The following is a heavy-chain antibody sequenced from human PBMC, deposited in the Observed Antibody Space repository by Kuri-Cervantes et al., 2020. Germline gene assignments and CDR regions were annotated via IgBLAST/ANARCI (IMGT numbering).Heavy chain of an antibody. J-gene: IGHJ5*02. D-gene: IGHD6-6*01. CDR3: ARRIAARTNNWFDP. V-gene: IGHV1-18*01. Sequence: ASVKVSCKASGYTFTSYGISWVRQAPGQGLEWMGWISAYNGNTNYAQKFQGRVTMTRNTSISTAYMELSSLRSEDTAVYYCARRIAARTNNWFDPWGQGTLVTVSS. CDR1: GYTFTSYG. CDR2: ISAYNGNT.